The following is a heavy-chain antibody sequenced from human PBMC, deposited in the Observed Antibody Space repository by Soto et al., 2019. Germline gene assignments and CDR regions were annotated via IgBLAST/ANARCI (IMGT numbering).Heavy chain of an antibody. CDR1: GFTLSGYA. V-gene: IGHV3-64*01. CDR3: ARRARPDFYYMDV. D-gene: IGHD6-6*01. CDR2: ISSNGVGT. Sequence: GGSLRLSCAASGFTLSGYAMDWVRQAPGKGLEYVSGISSNGVGTYYANSVQGRSTISRDNSKNTVYLQMGSLRPEDMAVYYCARRARPDFYYMDVWGKGTTVNVSS. J-gene: IGHJ6*03.